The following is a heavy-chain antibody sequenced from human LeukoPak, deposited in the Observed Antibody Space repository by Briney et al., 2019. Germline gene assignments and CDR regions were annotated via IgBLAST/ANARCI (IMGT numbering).Heavy chain of an antibody. CDR2: ISAYNGNT. CDR1: GYTFTSYG. Sequence: GASVKVSCKASGYTFTSYGISWVRQAPGQGLEWMGWISAYNGNTNYAQKLQGRVTMTTDTSTSTAYMELRSLRSDDTAVYYCARDRQRWPPSSYFDYWGQGTLVTVSS. D-gene: IGHD5-24*01. CDR3: ARDRQRWPPSSYFDY. J-gene: IGHJ4*02. V-gene: IGHV1-18*01.